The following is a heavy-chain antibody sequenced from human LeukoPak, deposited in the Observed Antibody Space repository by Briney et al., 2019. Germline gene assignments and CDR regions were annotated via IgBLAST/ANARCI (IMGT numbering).Heavy chain of an antibody. J-gene: IGHJ4*02. Sequence: ASVKVSCKASGYTFTGYYMHWVRQAPGQGLEWMGWINPNSGGTNYAQKFQGRVTMNRDTSISTAYMELSRLRSDDTAVYYCARGAHYHDSSQGYDYWGQGTLVTVSS. CDR3: ARGAHYHDSSQGYDY. CDR1: GYTFTGYY. CDR2: INPNSGGT. V-gene: IGHV1-2*02. D-gene: IGHD3-22*01.